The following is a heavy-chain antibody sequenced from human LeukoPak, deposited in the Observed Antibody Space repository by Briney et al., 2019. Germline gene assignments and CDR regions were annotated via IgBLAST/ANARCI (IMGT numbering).Heavy chain of an antibody. CDR1: GYTFTGYY. Sequence: ASVKVSCKASGYTFTGYYMRWVRQAPGQGLEWMGWINPNSGGTNYAQKFQGRVTMTRDTSISTAYMELSRLRSDDTAVYYCARDRITMVRGVIITMARYGMDVWGQGTTVTVSS. CDR3: ARDRITMVRGVIITMARYGMDV. J-gene: IGHJ6*02. CDR2: INPNSGGT. D-gene: IGHD3-10*01. V-gene: IGHV1-2*02.